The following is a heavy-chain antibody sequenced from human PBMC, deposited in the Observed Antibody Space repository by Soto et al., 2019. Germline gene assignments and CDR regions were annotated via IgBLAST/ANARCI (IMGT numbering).Heavy chain of an antibody. D-gene: IGHD3-3*01. V-gene: IGHV4-34*01. J-gene: IGHJ4*02. CDR3: ARGRSITIFGVVIVSGGKYDY. CDR1: GGSFSGYY. CDR2: INHSGST. Sequence: SSETLSLTCAVYGGSFSGYYWSWSRQPPGKGLEWIGEINHSGSTNYNPSLKSRVTISVDTSKNQFSLKLSSVTAADTAVYYCARGRSITIFGVVIVSGGKYDYWGQGTLVTVSS.